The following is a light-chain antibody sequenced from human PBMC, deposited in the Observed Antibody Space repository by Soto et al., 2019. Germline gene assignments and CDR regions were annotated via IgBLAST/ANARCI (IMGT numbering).Light chain of an antibody. J-gene: IGLJ1*01. CDR3: SSYAGSNNFV. CDR1: SSDVAGYNY. Sequence: QSVLTQPPSASGSPGQSVTISCTGTSSDVAGYNYVSWYQQHPGKAPKLMIYEVSKRPSGVPDRFSGSKSGNTASLTVSGLQAEDEADYYCSSYAGSNNFVFGTGTKLTVL. CDR2: EVS. V-gene: IGLV2-8*01.